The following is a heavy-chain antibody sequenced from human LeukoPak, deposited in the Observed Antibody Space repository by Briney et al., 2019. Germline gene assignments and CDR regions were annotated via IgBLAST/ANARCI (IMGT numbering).Heavy chain of an antibody. Sequence: GGSLRLSCAASGFTFNTYNMNWVRQAPGKGLEWVSSISSSSSYIYYADSVKGRFTISRDNAKNSLYLQMNSLRAEDTALYYCARALAADDILTGYSPSYYFDYWGQGTLVTVSS. CDR3: ARALAADDILTGYSPSYYFDY. CDR1: GFTFNTYN. J-gene: IGHJ4*02. CDR2: ISSSSSYI. V-gene: IGHV3-21*04. D-gene: IGHD3-9*01.